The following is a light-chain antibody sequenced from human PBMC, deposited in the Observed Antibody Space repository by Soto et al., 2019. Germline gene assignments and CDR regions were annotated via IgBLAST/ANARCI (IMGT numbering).Light chain of an antibody. V-gene: IGLV2-14*01. Sequence: QSALTQPASVSGSPGQSIAIYCIETSNDVGAYNYVSWYQQHPGKAPKLLIYDVSGRPSGVSDRFSGSKSGNSASLTISGLQAEDEAAYYCSSYTTTSTVLFGGGTKVTVL. CDR3: SSYTTTSTVL. CDR2: DVS. CDR1: SNDVGAYNY. J-gene: IGLJ2*01.